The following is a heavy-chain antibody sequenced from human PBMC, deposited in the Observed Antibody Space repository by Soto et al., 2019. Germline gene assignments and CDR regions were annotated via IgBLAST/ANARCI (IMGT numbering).Heavy chain of an antibody. CDR2: IYYSGST. J-gene: IGHJ5*02. Sequence: SETLSLTCTVSGGSISSYYWSWIRQPPGKGLEWIGYIYYSGSTNYNPSLKSRVTISVDTSKNQFSLKLSSVTAADTAVYYCERDYGDYEGRNWFDPWGQGTLVTVSS. D-gene: IGHD4-17*01. CDR1: GGSISSYY. V-gene: IGHV4-59*01. CDR3: ERDYGDYEGRNWFDP.